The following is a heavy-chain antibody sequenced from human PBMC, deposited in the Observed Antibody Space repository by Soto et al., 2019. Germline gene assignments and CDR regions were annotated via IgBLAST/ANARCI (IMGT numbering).Heavy chain of an antibody. CDR1: GYSISSGYY. V-gene: IGHV4-38-2*01. D-gene: IGHD6-19*01. CDR2: IYHSGST. J-gene: IGHJ4*02. Sequence: SETLSLTCAVSGYSISSGYYWGWIRQPPGKGLEWVGSIYHSGSTYYNPSLKSRVTISVDTSKNQFSLKLSSVTAADTAVYYCARIAVAATRYFDYWGQGTLVTVSS. CDR3: ARIAVAATRYFDY.